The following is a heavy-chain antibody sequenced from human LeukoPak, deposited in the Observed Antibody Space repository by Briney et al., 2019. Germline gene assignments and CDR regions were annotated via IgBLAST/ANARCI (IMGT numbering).Heavy chain of an antibody. CDR2: INPNSGGT. CDR1: GYTFTGYY. Sequence: ASAKVSCKSSGYTFTGYYMHWVRQAPGQGLEWMGWINPNSGGTNYAQKFQGRVTMTRDTSISTAYMELSRLRSDDTAVYYCAREVRYYDILTGYYTTKIFDYWGQGTLVTVSS. CDR3: AREVRYYDILTGYYTTKIFDY. D-gene: IGHD3-9*01. V-gene: IGHV1-2*02. J-gene: IGHJ4*02.